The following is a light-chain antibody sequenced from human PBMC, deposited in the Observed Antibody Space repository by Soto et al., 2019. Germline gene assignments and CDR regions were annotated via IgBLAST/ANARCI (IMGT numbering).Light chain of an antibody. J-gene: IGKJ2*01. Sequence: DIQLTQSPSFLSASVGDRVTITCRASQGINSYFTWYQQKPGRAPKLLIYAASTLQSGVPSRFSGSGSGTEFTLTISSLQPEDFATYYCQQSYKTPHTFGQGTKLE. V-gene: IGKV1-9*01. CDR2: AAS. CDR3: QQSYKTPHT. CDR1: QGINSY.